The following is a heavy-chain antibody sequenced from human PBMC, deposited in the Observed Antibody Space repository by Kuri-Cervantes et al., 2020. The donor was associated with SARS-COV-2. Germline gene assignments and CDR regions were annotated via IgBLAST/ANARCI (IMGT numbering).Heavy chain of an antibody. CDR2: IYTSGST. V-gene: IGHV4-4*07. CDR1: GFTFDDYG. D-gene: IGHD2-8*02. Sequence: ESLKISCAASGFTFDDYGMSWVRQAPGKGLEWIGRIYTSGSTNYNPSLKSRVTMSVDTSKNQFYLKLSSVTAADTAVYYCARDIPWSDYYGMDVWGQGTTVTVSS. CDR3: ARDIPWSDYYGMDV. J-gene: IGHJ6*02.